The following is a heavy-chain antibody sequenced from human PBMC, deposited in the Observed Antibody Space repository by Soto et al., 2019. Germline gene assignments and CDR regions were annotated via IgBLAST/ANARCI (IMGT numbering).Heavy chain of an antibody. J-gene: IGHJ6*01. CDR2: IIGSGGSA. D-gene: IGHD3-9*01. Sequence: EVRLLESGGGLVQPGGPLRLSCAASGFTFSSYAMSWVRQAPGKGLEWVSTIIGSGGSANYADSVKGRFTISRDSSKNTPYLQMNSLRADDTAVYYCARHILITILGYYYGMDVWGQGTTVNVSS. V-gene: IGHV3-23*01. CDR3: ARHILITILGYYYGMDV. CDR1: GFTFSSYA.